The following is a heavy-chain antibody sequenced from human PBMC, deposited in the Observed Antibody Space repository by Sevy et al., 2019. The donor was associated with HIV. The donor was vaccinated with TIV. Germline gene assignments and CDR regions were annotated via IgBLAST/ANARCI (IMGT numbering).Heavy chain of an antibody. D-gene: IGHD4-17*01. CDR1: GFTFSDYY. V-gene: IGHV3-11*01. J-gene: IGHJ6*02. CDR2: ISGSDSTI. CDR3: ASDHVKDGDLGDYYYYAMDV. Sequence: GGSLRLSCAASGFTFSDYYMSWIRQAPGKGLEWLSYISGSDSTIYYADSVKGRFTISRDNSKNSLYLQMNSLRAEDTAVYYCASDHVKDGDLGDYYYYAMDVWGQGTTVTVSS.